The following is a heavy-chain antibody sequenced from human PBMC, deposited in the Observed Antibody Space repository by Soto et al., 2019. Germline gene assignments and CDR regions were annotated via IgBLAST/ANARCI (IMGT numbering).Heavy chain of an antibody. D-gene: IGHD3-22*01. CDR1: GGSISSDDYY. V-gene: IGHV4-30-4*01. CDR3: ARDLDGLHYDTSGPFPRPG. J-gene: IGHJ1*01. Sequence: SETLSLTCTVSGGSISSDDYYWSWIRQAPGRGLEWIGYINSSGSIYYNPSLKRRATMSIDTAGNQFSLKVSSVTVADTAVYYCARDLDGLHYDTSGPFPRPGWGQGTLVTVSS. CDR2: INSSGSI.